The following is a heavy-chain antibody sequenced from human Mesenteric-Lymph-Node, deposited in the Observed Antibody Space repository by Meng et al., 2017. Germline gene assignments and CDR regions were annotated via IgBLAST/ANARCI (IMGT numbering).Heavy chain of an antibody. J-gene: IGHJ4*02. CDR2: ISHTGST. CDR1: CASISIGNW. CDR3: ARHEHYFDF. Sequence: HPPDAAPVMVTPSGTLSLTCACSCASISIGNWWRWVRQSPGKGLEWIGEISHTGSTNYNPSLKSRVAISLDNLKNHLSLKLSSVTAADTAMYYCARHEHYFDFCGQGTLVTVSS. V-gene: IGHV4-4*02.